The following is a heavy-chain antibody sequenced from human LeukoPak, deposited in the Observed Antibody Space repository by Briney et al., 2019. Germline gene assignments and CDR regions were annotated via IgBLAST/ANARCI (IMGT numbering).Heavy chain of an antibody. J-gene: IGHJ6*02. D-gene: IGHD7-27*01. Sequence: ASVKVSFKASGYTFTGYYMHWVRQAPGQGLEWMGWINPNSGGTNYAQKFQGRVTMTRDTSISTAYMELSRLRSDDTAVYYCAREVTGDPYYYGMDVWGQGTTVTVSS. V-gene: IGHV1-2*02. CDR3: AREVTGDPYYYGMDV. CDR1: GYTFTGYY. CDR2: INPNSGGT.